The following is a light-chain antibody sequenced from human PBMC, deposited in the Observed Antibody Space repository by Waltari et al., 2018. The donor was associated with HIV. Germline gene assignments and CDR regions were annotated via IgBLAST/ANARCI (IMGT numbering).Light chain of an antibody. J-gene: IGKJ2*02. CDR1: QSVLYNSNNKNY. CDR3: QQYFTTPWT. CDR2: WAS. V-gene: IGKV4-1*01. Sequence: DIVMSQSPDSLDVSLGERATINCKSSQSVLYNSNNKNYLAWYQQKPGQPPHLLIYWASTRESGVPGRFSGSGSGTDFTLTISSLQAEDVAVYYCQQYFTTPWTFGQGTKLEIK.